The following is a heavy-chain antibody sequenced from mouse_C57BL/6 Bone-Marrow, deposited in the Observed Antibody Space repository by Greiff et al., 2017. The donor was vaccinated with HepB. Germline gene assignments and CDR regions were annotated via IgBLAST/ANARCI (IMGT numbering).Heavy chain of an antibody. V-gene: IGHV1-81*01. CDR1: GYTFTSYG. Sequence: QVQLQQSGAELARPGASVKLSCKASGYTFTSYGISWVKQRTGQGLEWIGEIYPRSGNTYYNEKFKGKATLTADKSSSTAYMELRSLTSEVSAVYFCARAPDGYYAWFAYWGQGTLVTVSA. CDR3: ARAPDGYYAWFAY. D-gene: IGHD2-3*01. J-gene: IGHJ3*01. CDR2: IYPRSGNT.